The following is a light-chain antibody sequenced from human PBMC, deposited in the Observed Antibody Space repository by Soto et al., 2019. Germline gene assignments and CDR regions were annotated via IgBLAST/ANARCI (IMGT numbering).Light chain of an antibody. CDR3: SSYTGTRTYV. J-gene: IGLJ1*01. CDR2: DVR. V-gene: IGLV2-14*03. CDR1: SSDVGGYNY. Sequence: QSALTQPASVSGSPGQSITISCTGTSSDVGGYNYVSWYQQHPGKAPNLMIYDVRNRPSGVSDRFSGSRSGNTASLTISGLQAEDEADYYCSSYTGTRTYVFGTGTQLTVL.